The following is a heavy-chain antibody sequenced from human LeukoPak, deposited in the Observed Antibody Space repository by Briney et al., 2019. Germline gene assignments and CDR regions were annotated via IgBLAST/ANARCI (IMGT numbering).Heavy chain of an antibody. Sequence: TSETLSLTCTISGGSVSSYYWSWVRQPAGKGLEWIGRIYVSGSTYYNPSLKSRVTISVDTSKNQFSLKLSSVTAADTAVYYCAREVVGATKEDNFDYWGQGTLVTVSS. CDR2: IYVSGST. V-gene: IGHV4-4*07. D-gene: IGHD1-26*01. J-gene: IGHJ4*02. CDR1: GGSVSSYY. CDR3: AREVVGATKEDNFDY.